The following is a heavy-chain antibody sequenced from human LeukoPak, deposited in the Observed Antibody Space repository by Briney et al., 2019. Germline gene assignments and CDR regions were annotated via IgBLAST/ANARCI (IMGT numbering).Heavy chain of an antibody. CDR2: VNPQGSAT. D-gene: IGHD6-19*01. CDR3: ARARWSSTGWFLGY. J-gene: IGHJ4*02. V-gene: IGHV3-74*03. Sequence: GGSLRLSCAASGFTFSTYWMHWVRQAPGKGLVWVSRVNPQGSATTYTDSVKGRFTISRDNAKDVLHLQMDNLRAEDTAVYYCARARWSSTGWFLGYWGQGTQLTVSS. CDR1: GFTFSTYW.